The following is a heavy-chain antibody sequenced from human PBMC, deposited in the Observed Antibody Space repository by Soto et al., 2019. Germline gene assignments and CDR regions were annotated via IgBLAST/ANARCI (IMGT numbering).Heavy chain of an antibody. D-gene: IGHD2-2*01. CDR1: GFTFSDHY. CDR3: ARATGRIVVVPAAILDY. CDR2: ISSSGSTI. J-gene: IGHJ4*02. V-gene: IGHV3-11*01. Sequence: GGSLRLSCAASGFTFSDHYMSWIRQAPGKGLEWVSYISSSGSTIYYADSVKGRFTISRDSAKNSLYLQMNSLRAEDTAVYYCARATGRIVVVPAAILDYWGQGTLVTVSS.